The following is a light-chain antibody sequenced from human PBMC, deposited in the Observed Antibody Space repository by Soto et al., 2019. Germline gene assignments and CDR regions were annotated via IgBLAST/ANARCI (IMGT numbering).Light chain of an antibody. CDR3: CSYAGSYTSYV. CDR2: DVS. Sequence: QSALTQPRSVSGSPGQSVTISCTGTSSDVGGHNYVSWYQQHPGKAPKLMIYDVSKRPSGVPDRFSGSKSGNTASLTISGLQAEDEADYYCCSYAGSYTSYVFGTGTKLTVL. CDR1: SSDVGGHNY. J-gene: IGLJ1*01. V-gene: IGLV2-11*01.